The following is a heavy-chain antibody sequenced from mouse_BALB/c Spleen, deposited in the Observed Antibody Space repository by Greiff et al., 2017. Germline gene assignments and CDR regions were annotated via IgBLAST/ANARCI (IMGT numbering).Heavy chain of an antibody. J-gene: IGHJ4*01. CDR2: ISSGSSTI. CDR1: GFTFSSFG. CDR3: ARDPGDY. V-gene: IGHV5-17*02. Sequence: EVKLVESGGGLVQPGGSLKLSCAASGFTFSSFGMHWVRQAPEKGLEWVAYISSGSSTIYYADTVKGRFTISRDNPKNTLFLQMTSLRSEDTAMYYCARDPGDYWGQGTSVTVSS.